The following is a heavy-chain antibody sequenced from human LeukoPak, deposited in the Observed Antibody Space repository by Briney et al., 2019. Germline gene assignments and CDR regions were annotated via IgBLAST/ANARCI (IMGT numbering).Heavy chain of an antibody. CDR3: ARRSDTAMVPLSY. V-gene: IGHV3-11*01. D-gene: IGHD5-18*01. J-gene: IGHJ4*02. CDR1: GFTFSDYY. CDR2: ISSSGSTI. Sequence: GGSLRLSCAASGFTFSDYYMSWIRQAPGKGLEWVSYISSSGSTIYYADSVKGRFTISRDNAKNSLYLQMNSLRAEDTAVYYCARRSDTAMVPLSYWGQGTLVTVSS.